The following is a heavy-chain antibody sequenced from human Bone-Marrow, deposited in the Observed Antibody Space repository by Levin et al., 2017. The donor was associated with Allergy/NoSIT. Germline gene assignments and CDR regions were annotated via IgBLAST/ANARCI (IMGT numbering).Heavy chain of an antibody. CDR1: GFTVSSNY. CDR3: ARGGTYDILTGFSYYFDS. Sequence: GGSLRLSCVASGFTVSSNYMNWVRQAPGKGLEWVSVIYSGGGTYYGDSVKGRFTISRDNSKNTLYLQMNSLRAEDSAVYYCARGGTYDILTGFSYYFDSWGQGTLVTVSS. CDR2: IYSGGGT. D-gene: IGHD3-9*01. J-gene: IGHJ4*02. V-gene: IGHV3-53*01.